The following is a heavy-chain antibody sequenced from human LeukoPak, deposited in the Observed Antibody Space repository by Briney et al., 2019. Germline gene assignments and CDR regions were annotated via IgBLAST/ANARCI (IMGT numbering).Heavy chain of an antibody. CDR3: AKVPPTSVTREGMDV. J-gene: IGHJ6*02. V-gene: IGHV3-30*18. CDR1: GFTFSSSG. D-gene: IGHD4-17*01. Sequence: PGGSLRLSCAASGFTFSSSGMPWVRQAPGKGLEWVAVISYDGEKTYYGDSVKGRFTISRDNSKNTLFLHMNSLRVDDTAVYYCAKVPPTSVTREGMDVWGQGTMVRVSS. CDR2: ISYDGEKT.